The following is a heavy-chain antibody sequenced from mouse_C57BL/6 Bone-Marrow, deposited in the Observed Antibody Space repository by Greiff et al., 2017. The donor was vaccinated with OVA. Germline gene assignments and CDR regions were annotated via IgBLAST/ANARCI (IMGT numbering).Heavy chain of an antibody. V-gene: IGHV3-6*01. Sequence: EVQLVESGPGLVKPSQSLSLTCSVTGYSITSGYYWNWIRQFPGNKLEWMGYISYDGSNNYNPSLKNRISITRDTSKNQFFLKLNSVTTEDTATYYCARKGLLGMDYWGQGTSVTVSS. CDR3: ARKGLLGMDY. D-gene: IGHD2-3*01. CDR1: GYSITSGYY. J-gene: IGHJ4*01. CDR2: ISYDGSN.